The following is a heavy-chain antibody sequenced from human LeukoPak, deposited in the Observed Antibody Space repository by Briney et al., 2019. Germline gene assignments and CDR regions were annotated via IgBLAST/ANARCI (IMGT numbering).Heavy chain of an antibody. Sequence: SETLSLTCAVYGGSFSGYYWSWIRRPPGKGLEWIGEINHSGSTNYNPSLKSRVTISVDTSKNQFSLKLSSVTAADTAVYYCARPNLFRRYYFDYWGQGTLVTVSS. CDR1: GGSFSGYY. CDR2: INHSGST. V-gene: IGHV4-34*01. J-gene: IGHJ4*02. CDR3: ARPNLFRRYYFDY. D-gene: IGHD1-14*01.